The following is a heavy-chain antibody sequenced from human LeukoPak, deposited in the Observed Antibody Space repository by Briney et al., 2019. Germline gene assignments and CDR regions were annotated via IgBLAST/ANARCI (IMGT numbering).Heavy chain of an antibody. CDR3: ARDRGSYYEFDY. D-gene: IGHD1-26*01. Sequence: ASVKVSCKASGYTFTSYDINWVRQATGQGLEWMGWMNPNSGNTGYAQKFQGRVTMTRNTSISTAYMELSSLRSEGTAVYYCARDRGSYYEFDYWGQGTLVTVSS. CDR2: MNPNSGNT. J-gene: IGHJ4*02. CDR1: GYTFTSYD. V-gene: IGHV1-8*01.